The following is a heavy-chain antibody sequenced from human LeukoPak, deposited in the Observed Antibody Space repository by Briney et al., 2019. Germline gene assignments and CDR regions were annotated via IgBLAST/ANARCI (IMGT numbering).Heavy chain of an antibody. CDR3: ASVYYDSSGYPGSHDY. V-gene: IGHV4-39*07. Sequence: PSETLSLTCSVSGGFIGTRGYYWGWIRQPPGKGLEWIGSIYYSGSTYYNPSLKSRVTISVDTSKNQFSLKLSSVTAADTAVYYCASVYYDSSGYPGSHDYWGQGTLVTVSS. D-gene: IGHD3-22*01. J-gene: IGHJ4*02. CDR2: IYYSGST. CDR1: GGFIGTRGYY.